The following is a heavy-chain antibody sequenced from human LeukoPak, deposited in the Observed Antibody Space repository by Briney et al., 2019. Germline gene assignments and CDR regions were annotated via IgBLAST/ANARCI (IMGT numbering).Heavy chain of an antibody. J-gene: IGHJ4*02. CDR2: IYYSGST. V-gene: IGHV4-30-4*08. Sequence: YWIGWVRQMPGKGLEWIGYIYYSGSTYYNPSLKSRVTISVDTSKNQFSLSLSSVTAADTAVYYCARTPIYSGYDYYDYWGQGTLVTVSS. D-gene: IGHD5-12*01. CDR1: Y. CDR3: ARTPIYSGYDYYDY.